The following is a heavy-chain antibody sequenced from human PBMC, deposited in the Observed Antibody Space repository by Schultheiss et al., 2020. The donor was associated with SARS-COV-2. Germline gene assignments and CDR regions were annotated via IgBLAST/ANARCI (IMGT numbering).Heavy chain of an antibody. CDR1: GFTFDDYA. CDR3: ARDPDDFWSGFGVDY. Sequence: SCAASGFTFDDYAMHWVRQAPGKGLEWVSYITPSGNTIYYAGSVKGRFTISRENAKNSLYLQMNSLRAGDTAVYYCARDPDDFWSGFGVDYWGQGTLVTVSS. D-gene: IGHD3-3*01. J-gene: IGHJ4*02. CDR2: ITPSGNTI. V-gene: IGHV3-48*01.